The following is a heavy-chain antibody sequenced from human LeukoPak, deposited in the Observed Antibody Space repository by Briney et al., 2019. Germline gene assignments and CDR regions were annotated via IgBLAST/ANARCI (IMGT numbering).Heavy chain of an antibody. J-gene: IGHJ4*02. D-gene: IGHD1-26*01. CDR2: IKQDGSEK. CDR1: GFTFSNYW. Sequence: PGGSLRLSCAASGFTFSNYWMIWVRQAPGKGLEWVGNIKQDGSEKRYADSVRGRFSISRDNAQTSLYLQMNSLRAEDTAVYYCARIDPVGRTWGQGTLVIVSA. CDR3: ARIDPVGRT. V-gene: IGHV3-7*05.